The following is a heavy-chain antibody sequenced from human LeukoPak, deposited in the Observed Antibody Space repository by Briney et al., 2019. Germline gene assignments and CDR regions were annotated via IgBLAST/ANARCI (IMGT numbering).Heavy chain of an antibody. Sequence: SGTLPLTCTGSGCTISSYYWSWIRQPPGKGLEWMGDIYYSGSTNYNPSLKSRGTISVDTSKNLFSLKLSAVAAADSAVYYGARSYSSAIPQDWGQGTLVTVSS. V-gene: IGHV4-59*01. D-gene: IGHD6-25*01. J-gene: IGHJ4*02. CDR2: IYYSGST. CDR3: ARSYSSAIPQD. CDR1: GCTISSYY.